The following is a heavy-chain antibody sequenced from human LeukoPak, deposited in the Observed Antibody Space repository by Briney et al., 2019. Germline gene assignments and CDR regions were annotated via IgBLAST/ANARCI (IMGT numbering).Heavy chain of an antibody. J-gene: IGHJ4*02. V-gene: IGHV4-59*12. CDR2: IYYSGST. Sequence: SETLSLTCTVSGGSISSYYWSWIRQPPGKGLEWIGYIYYSGSTNYNPSLKSRVTISVDTSKNQFSLKLSSVTAADTAVYYCARRGVTGNDYWGQGTLVTVSS. CDR1: GGSISSYY. D-gene: IGHD2-21*02. CDR3: ARRGVTGNDY.